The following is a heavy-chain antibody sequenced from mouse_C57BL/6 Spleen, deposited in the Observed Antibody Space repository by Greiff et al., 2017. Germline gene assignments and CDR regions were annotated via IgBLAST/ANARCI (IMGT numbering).Heavy chain of an antibody. CDR3: ASSRYYYGSSLYAMDY. J-gene: IGHJ4*01. CDR2: INPNNGGT. D-gene: IGHD1-1*01. CDR1: GYTFTDYN. Sequence: EVQGVESGPELVKPGASVKIPCKASGYTFTDYNMDWVKQSPGKSLEWIGDINPNNGGTIYNQKFKGKATLTVDKSSSTAYMELRSLTSEDTAVYYCASSRYYYGSSLYAMDYWGQGTSVTVSS. V-gene: IGHV1-18*01.